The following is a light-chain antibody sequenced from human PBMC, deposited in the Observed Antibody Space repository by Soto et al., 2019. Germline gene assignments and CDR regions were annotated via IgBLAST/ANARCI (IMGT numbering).Light chain of an antibody. CDR3: CSYAGSYYV. CDR2: DVS. V-gene: IGLV2-11*01. Sequence: QSALTQPRSVSGSPGQSVTISCTGTSSDVGGYNYVSWYQQHPGKAPKLMIYDVSKRPSGVPDRFSGSKSGNTASLTISGLRAEDEDYYYCCSYAGSYYVFGTGTKVTVL. J-gene: IGLJ1*01. CDR1: SSDVGGYNY.